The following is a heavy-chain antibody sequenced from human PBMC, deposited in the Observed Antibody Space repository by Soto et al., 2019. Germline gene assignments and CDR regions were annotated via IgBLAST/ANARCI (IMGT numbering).Heavy chain of an antibody. Sequence: SETLSLTFTVSGGSISSGDYSWSWIRQPPGKGLEWIGYIYYSGSTYYNPSLKSRVTISVDPSKNKFSLKLSSVTAADTAVYYCARAPPADEPPYYYSMDVWGQGTTVTVSS. CDR2: IYYSGST. V-gene: IGHV4-30-4*01. CDR3: ARAPPADEPPYYYSMDV. J-gene: IGHJ6*02. CDR1: GGSISSGDYS.